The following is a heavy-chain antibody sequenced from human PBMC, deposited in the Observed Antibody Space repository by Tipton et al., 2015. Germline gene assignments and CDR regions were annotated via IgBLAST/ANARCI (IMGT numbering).Heavy chain of an antibody. D-gene: IGHD3-9*01. CDR3: ARLTKENWFDP. Sequence: QLVQSGAEVKNPGTSVKVSCRPSGGTFTSHVISWVRQAPGQGLEWMGGIIPIFATGIYAQKFRGRLTITADESTGTVYMELSSLSSVDTALYYCARLTKENWFDPWGQGTLVTVSS. V-gene: IGHV1-69*01. CDR2: IIPIFATG. J-gene: IGHJ5*02. CDR1: GGTFTSHV.